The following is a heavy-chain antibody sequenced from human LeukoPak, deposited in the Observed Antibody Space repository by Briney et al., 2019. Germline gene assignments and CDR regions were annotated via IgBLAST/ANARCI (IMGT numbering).Heavy chain of an antibody. J-gene: IGHJ4*02. D-gene: IGHD6-25*01. CDR2: IYYSGST. CDR1: GGSISSYY. CDR3: ARGREADSQYFDY. V-gene: IGHV4-59*12. Sequence: PSETLSLTCTVSGGSISSYYWSWIRQPPGKGLEWIGYIYYSGSTNYNPSLKSRVTISVDTSKNQFSLQLNSVTPEDTAVYYCARGREADSQYFDYWGQGTLVTVSS.